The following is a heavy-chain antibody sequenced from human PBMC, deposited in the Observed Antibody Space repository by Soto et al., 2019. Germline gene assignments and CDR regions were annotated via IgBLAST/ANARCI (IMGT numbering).Heavy chain of an antibody. J-gene: IGHJ4*02. D-gene: IGHD3-22*01. CDR3: ARVRSYYDNRGFDS. Sequence: QVQVVESGGGLVKPGGSLRLSCAASGFTFSDYDMSWIRQAPGKGLEWMAYISGGGGSTVQYADSVKGRFTIARDNAKNSLYLQLNSLRAEDTALYYCARVRSYYDNRGFDSWGQGTLVSVSS. CDR1: GFTFSDYD. CDR2: ISGGGGSTV. V-gene: IGHV3-11*01.